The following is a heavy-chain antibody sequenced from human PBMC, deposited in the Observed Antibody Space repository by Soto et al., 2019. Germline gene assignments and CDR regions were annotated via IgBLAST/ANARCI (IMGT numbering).Heavy chain of an antibody. CDR1: GFTFSSYA. J-gene: IGHJ4*02. CDR2: ISGGGNDA. Sequence: EAQLLESGGGLVQPGGSLVLSCAASGFTFSSYAMSWVRQAPGKGLEWVSSISGGGNDAFYAVSVKGRFTISRDNSRNSLYLQKSGLRAYDTAIYYCARSLFLASTDTEPFDYWGQRALVTVSA. D-gene: IGHD1-1*01. V-gene: IGHV3-23*01. CDR3: ARSLFLASTDTEPFDY.